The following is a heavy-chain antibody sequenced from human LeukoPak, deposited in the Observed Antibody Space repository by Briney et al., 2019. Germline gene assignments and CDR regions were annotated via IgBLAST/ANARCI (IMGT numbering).Heavy chain of an antibody. D-gene: IGHD3-22*01. J-gene: IGHJ4*02. V-gene: IGHV3-30*04. Sequence: GGSLRLSCAASGFTFNLYAMHGVRQAPGKGLEWVAVMSYDGSNKYYTDSVRGRFTISRDNSKNTLYVQINNLRPEDTAVYYRARGDHYYDSSAFIDFWGQGTLVTVSS. CDR1: GFTFNLYA. CDR2: MSYDGSNK. CDR3: ARGDHYYDSSAFIDF.